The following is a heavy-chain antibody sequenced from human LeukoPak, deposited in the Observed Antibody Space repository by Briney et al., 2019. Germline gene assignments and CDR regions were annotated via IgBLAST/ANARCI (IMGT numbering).Heavy chain of an antibody. CDR1: GYSISSGYY. J-gene: IGHJ5*02. D-gene: IGHD3-22*01. Sequence: SETLSLTCTVSGYSISSGYYWGWIRQPPGKGLEWIGSIYHSVSTYYNPSLKSRVTISVDTSKNQFSLKMSSVTAADTAVYYCARDRGGYYDTSGCCFDPWGQGTLVTVSS. V-gene: IGHV4-38-2*02. CDR2: IYHSVST. CDR3: ARDRGGYYDTSGCCFDP.